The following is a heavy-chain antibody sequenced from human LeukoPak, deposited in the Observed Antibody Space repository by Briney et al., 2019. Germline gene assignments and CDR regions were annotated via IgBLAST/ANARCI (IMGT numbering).Heavy chain of an antibody. CDR2: TYYRSKWYN. D-gene: IGHD3-9*01. CDR3: ARGVSYYDILTGYYPGWFDP. Sequence: SQTLSLTCAISGDSVSSNSAAWNWIRQSPSRGLEWLGRTYYRSKWYNGYAVSVKSRITINPDTSKNQFSLQLNSVTPEDTAVYYCARGVSYYDILTGYYPGWFDPWGQGTLVTVSS. J-gene: IGHJ5*02. CDR1: GDSVSSNSAA. V-gene: IGHV6-1*01.